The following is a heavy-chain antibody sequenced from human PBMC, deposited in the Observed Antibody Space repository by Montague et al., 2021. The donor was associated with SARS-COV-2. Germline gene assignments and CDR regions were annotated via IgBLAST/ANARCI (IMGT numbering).Heavy chain of an antibody. J-gene: IGHJ4*02. Sequence: SETLSLTCAVYGGSFGDDHWSWIRQPPGKGLEWIGDIKQSGSTNYNPSXXSRVTISVDTSKNQFSLKLTSVTAADTAVYFCARGRLSVSMIVVVFTSASYYFDYWGRGAQVTVSS. CDR1: GGSFGDDH. CDR3: ARGRLSVSMIVVVFTSASYYFDY. V-gene: IGHV4-34*01. CDR2: IKQSGST. D-gene: IGHD3-22*01.